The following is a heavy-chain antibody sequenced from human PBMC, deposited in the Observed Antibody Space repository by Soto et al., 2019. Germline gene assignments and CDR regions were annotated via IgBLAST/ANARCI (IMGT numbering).Heavy chain of an antibody. V-gene: IGHV3-15*07. J-gene: IGHJ6*02. CDR2: IKSKTDGGTT. CDR3: RLGYCSGGSCYVFSPTIALGGMDV. Sequence: TGGSLRLSCAASGFTFSNAWMNWVRQAPGKGLEWVGRIKSKTDGGTTDYAAPVKGRFTISRDDSKNTLYLQMNSLKTEDTAVYYCRLGYCSGGSCYVFSPTIALGGMDVWGQGTTVTVSS. CDR1: GFTFSNAW. D-gene: IGHD2-15*01.